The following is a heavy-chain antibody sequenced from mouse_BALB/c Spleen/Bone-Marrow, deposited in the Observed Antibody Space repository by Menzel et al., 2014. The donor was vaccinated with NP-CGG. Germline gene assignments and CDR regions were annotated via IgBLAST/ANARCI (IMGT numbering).Heavy chain of an antibody. CDR1: GYTFTSYV. CDR2: INPYNDGT. Sequence: EVQLQQSGPELVKPRASVTMSCKASGYTFTSYVMHWVKQKPGQGLEWIGYINPYNDGTKYNEKFKGKATLTSDKSSSTAYMELSSLTSEDSAVYYCARSRGYCDVWGAGTTVAVAA. CDR3: ARSRGYCDV. J-gene: IGHJ1*01. V-gene: IGHV1-14*01.